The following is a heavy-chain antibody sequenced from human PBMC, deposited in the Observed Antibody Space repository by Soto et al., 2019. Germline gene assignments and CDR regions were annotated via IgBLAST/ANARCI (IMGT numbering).Heavy chain of an antibody. V-gene: IGHV3-11*06. Sequence: QVQLVESGGGLVKPGGSLRLSCAASGFTFSDFYMSWIRQAPGKGLEWVSHITSDSTYKKYADFVKGRFIISRDNAKNSLYLQMNSLRAEDTAVYYCARSPVGIDYWGQGTLVTVSS. CDR2: ITSDSTYK. CDR1: GFTFSDFY. J-gene: IGHJ4*02. D-gene: IGHD3-10*01. CDR3: ARSPVGIDY.